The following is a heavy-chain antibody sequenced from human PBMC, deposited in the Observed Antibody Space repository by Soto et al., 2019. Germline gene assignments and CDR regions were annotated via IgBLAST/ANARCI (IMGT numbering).Heavy chain of an antibody. Sequence: ASVKVSCKASGGTFSSYAISWVRQAPGQGLEWMGGIIPIFGTANYAQKFQGRVTITADESTSTAYMELSSLRSEDTAVYYCARAYYYDSSGSKLPLDYYYYCMDVWGQGTTVTVSS. J-gene: IGHJ6*02. D-gene: IGHD3-22*01. CDR1: GGTFSSYA. V-gene: IGHV1-69*13. CDR2: IIPIFGTA. CDR3: ARAYYYDSSGSKLPLDYYYYCMDV.